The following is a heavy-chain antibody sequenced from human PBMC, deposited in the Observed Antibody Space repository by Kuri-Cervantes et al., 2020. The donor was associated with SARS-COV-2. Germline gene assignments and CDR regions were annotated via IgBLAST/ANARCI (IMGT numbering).Heavy chain of an antibody. CDR3: ARLGYCSGGSCDSAVY. CDR2: ISGSGGST. J-gene: IGHJ4*02. CDR1: GFTFSSYA. V-gene: IGHV3-23*01. D-gene: IGHD2-15*01. Sequence: GGSLRLSCAASGFTFSSYAMSWVRRAPGKGLEWVSDISGSGGSTYYADSVKGRFTISRDNAKNALYLQMNSLSADDTAVYYCARLGYCSGGSCDSAVYWGQGTLVTVSS.